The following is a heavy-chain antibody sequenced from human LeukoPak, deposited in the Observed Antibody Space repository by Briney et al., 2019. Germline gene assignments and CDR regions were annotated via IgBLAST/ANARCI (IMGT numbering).Heavy chain of an antibody. V-gene: IGHV4-4*08. CDR2: LSKSGNT. CDR3: ASYYPLPDY. D-gene: IGHD1-26*01. J-gene: IGHJ4*02. CDR1: GGSISSYY. Sequence: SETLSLTCTVSGGSISSYYWSWIRLPPGKGLEWIGYLSKSGNTNYSPSLKSRVTISVDTSKNQFSLKLSSVTAADTAVYYCASYYPLPDYWGQGTLVTVSS.